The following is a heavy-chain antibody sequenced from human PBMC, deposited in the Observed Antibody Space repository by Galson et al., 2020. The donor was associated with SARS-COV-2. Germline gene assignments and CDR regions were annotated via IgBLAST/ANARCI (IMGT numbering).Heavy chain of an antibody. CDR1: GFTFSSYA. CDR2: ISYDGSNK. CDR3: ARAKSGSYHDAFDI. V-gene: IGHV3-30*04. D-gene: IGHD1-26*01. J-gene: IGHJ3*02. Sequence: GGSLRLSCAASGFTFSSYAMHWVRQAPGKGLEWVAVISYDGSNKYYADSVKGRFTISRDNSKNTLYLLMNSLRAEDTAVYYCARAKSGSYHDAFDIWGQGTMVTVSS.